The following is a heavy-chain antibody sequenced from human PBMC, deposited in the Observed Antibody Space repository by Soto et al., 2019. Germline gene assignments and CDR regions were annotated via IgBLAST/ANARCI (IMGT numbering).Heavy chain of an antibody. Sequence: QVQLVESGGGLVKPGGSLRLSCAASGFTFSDYYMSWIRQAPGKGLEWVSYISSSSSFTNYADSVKGRFTISRDNANNSLYLQIASLRAEDTAVYYCARGVSNGFDIWGQGTMVTVSS. CDR3: ARGVSNGFDI. CDR2: ISSSSSFT. CDR1: GFTFSDYY. V-gene: IGHV3-11*05. J-gene: IGHJ3*02.